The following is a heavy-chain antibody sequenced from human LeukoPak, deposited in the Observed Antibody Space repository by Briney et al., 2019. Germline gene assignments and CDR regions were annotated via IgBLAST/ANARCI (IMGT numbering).Heavy chain of an antibody. CDR3: ARALQPYCSSTSCYMGNWFDP. CDR2: IYYSGST. D-gene: IGHD2-2*02. J-gene: IGHJ5*02. CDR1: GGSISSSSYY. Sequence: SETLSLTCTVSGGSISSSSYYWGWIRQPPGKGLEWIGSIYYSGSTYYNPSLKSRVTISVDTSKNQFSLKPSSVTAADTAVYYCARALQPYCSSTSCYMGNWFDPWGQGTLVTVSS. V-gene: IGHV4-39*07.